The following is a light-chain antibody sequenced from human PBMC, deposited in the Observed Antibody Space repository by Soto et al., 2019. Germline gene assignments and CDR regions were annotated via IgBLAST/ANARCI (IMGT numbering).Light chain of an antibody. Sequence: IQMTQSPSALSASVEDRVAITSRASQSISSWLAWYQQKPGKAPKLLIYDASSLESGVPSRFSGSGSGTEFTLTISSLQPDDFATYYCQQYNSYWTFGQGTTVDIK. CDR2: DAS. CDR3: QQYNSYWT. CDR1: QSISSW. V-gene: IGKV1-5*01. J-gene: IGKJ1*01.